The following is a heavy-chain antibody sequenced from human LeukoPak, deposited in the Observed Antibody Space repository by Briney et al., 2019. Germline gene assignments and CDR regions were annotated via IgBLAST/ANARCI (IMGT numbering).Heavy chain of an antibody. CDR2: ISGSGGST. CDR1: GFTVSSNY. J-gene: IGHJ4*02. D-gene: IGHD5-24*01. Sequence: PGGSLRLSCAASGFTVSSNYMSWVRQAPGKGLEWVSAISGSGGSTYYADSVKGRFTISRDNSKNTLYLQMNSLRAEDTAVYYCAKDVAPRGYNRATNDYWGQGTLVTVSS. V-gene: IGHV3-23*01. CDR3: AKDVAPRGYNRATNDY.